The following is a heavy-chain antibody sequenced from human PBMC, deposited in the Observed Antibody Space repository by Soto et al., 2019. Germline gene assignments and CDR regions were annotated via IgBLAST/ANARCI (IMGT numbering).Heavy chain of an antibody. CDR3: AKDQSNSNPLYYFDF. Sequence: GSLRLSCAVSGFTFSSYEMNWVRQAPGKGLEWVSYIGTSGKTIYYADSVRGRFTISRDNAKNSLYLQMNSLRAEDTAIYYCAKDQSNSNPLYYFDFWGPGTLVTVSS. CDR1: GFTFSSYE. D-gene: IGHD3-22*01. V-gene: IGHV3-48*03. CDR2: IGTSGKTI. J-gene: IGHJ4*02.